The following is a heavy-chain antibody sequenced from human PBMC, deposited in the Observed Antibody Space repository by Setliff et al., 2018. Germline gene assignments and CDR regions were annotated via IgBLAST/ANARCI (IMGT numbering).Heavy chain of an antibody. CDR1: GGSISSSSYY. V-gene: IGHV4-39*07. CDR3: ARFTGTTPYYYGMDV. J-gene: IGHJ6*02. Sequence: PSETLSLTCTVSGGSISSSSYYWGWIRQPPGKGLEWIGEIYHSGSTNYNPSLKSRVTISVDKSKNQFSLKLSSVTAADTAVYYCARFTGTTPYYYGMDVWGQGTTVTVSS. CDR2: IYHSGST. D-gene: IGHD1-7*01.